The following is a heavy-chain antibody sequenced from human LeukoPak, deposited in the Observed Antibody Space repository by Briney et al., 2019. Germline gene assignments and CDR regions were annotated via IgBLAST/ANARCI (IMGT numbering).Heavy chain of an antibody. V-gene: IGHV5-51*01. Sequence: GESLKISCKGSGYSFTNYWIGWVRQMPGKGLEWMGIIYPGGSDTRYSPSFQGQVTISADKSISTAYLQWSSLKASDTAMYYCARGSSIAARPGSWFDPWGQGTLVTVSS. CDR2: IYPGGSDT. D-gene: IGHD6-6*01. CDR1: GYSFTNYW. CDR3: ARGSSIAARPGSWFDP. J-gene: IGHJ5*02.